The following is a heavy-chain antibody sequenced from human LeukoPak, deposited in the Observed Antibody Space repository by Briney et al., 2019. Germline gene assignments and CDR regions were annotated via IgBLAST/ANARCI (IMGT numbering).Heavy chain of an antibody. J-gene: IGHJ4*02. Sequence: PSETLSLTCTVSGGSISSYYWSWIRQPAGKGLEWIGRIYTSGSTNYNPSLKSRVTMSVDTSKNQFSLKLSSVTAADTAVYYCARDSYDYVWGSYLDYWGQGTLVTVSS. D-gene: IGHD3-16*01. CDR1: GGSISSYY. V-gene: IGHV4-4*07. CDR2: IYTSGST. CDR3: ARDSYDYVWGSYLDY.